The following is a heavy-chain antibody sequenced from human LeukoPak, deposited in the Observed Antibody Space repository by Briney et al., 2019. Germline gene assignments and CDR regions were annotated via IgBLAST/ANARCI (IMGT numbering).Heavy chain of an antibody. V-gene: IGHV4-59*01. CDR1: GGSISSYY. D-gene: IGHD3-22*01. CDR2: IYYSGST. J-gene: IGHJ4*02. CDR3: ARQTQQYYYDSSGYWYYFDY. Sequence: SETLSLTCTVSGGSISSYYWSWIRQPPGKGLGWIRYIYYSGSTNYNPSLKSRVTISVDTSKNQFSLKLSSVTAADTAVYYCARQTQQYYYDSSGYWYYFDYWGQGTLVTVSS.